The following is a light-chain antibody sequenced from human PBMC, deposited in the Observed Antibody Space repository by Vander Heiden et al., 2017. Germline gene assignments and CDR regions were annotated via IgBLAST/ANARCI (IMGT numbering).Light chain of an antibody. V-gene: IGKV4-1*01. CDR2: WAS. J-gene: IGKJ1*01. CDR1: HSVLSRSNNKNY. Sequence: DIVMTQSPDSLAVSLDERATINCKSSHSVLSRSNNKNYLTLYQRTAGQPTKLLIHWASTRESGVPDRFSGSGSGTDFTPTISSLQDEDVAVYCHQHNYYPPLTFGQGTKVQIK. CDR3: QHNYYPPLT.